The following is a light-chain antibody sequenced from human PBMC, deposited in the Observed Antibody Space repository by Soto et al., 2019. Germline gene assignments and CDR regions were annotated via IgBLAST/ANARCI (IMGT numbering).Light chain of an antibody. V-gene: IGLV2-11*01. CDR2: DVS. CDR1: SSDVGGYNY. Sequence: QSVLTQPRSVSGSPGQSVPISCTGTSSDVGGYNYVSWFQHHPGKAPKLMIYDVSKRPSGVPDRFSGSKSGNTASLTISGLQAEDEADYYCCSYACSYTIKVFGNRTKVTVL. CDR3: CSYACSYTIKV. J-gene: IGLJ1*01.